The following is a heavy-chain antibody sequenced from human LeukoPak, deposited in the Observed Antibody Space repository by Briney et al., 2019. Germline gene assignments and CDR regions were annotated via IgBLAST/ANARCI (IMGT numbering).Heavy chain of an antibody. CDR1: GLTFSSSW. Sequence: GGSLILSCVASGLTFSSSWMTSVRQAPGKGLECVAHINPDGTQRSYVDSVKGRFTITRDNTENTLYLQMNSLRADDTAVYYCARDPDFSAFDIWGQGTMVTVSS. CDR3: ARDPDFSAFDI. CDR2: INPDGTQR. V-gene: IGHV3-7*01. J-gene: IGHJ3*02. D-gene: IGHD2-21*02.